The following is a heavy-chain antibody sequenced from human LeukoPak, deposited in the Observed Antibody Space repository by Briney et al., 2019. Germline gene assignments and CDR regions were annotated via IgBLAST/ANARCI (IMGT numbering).Heavy chain of an antibody. D-gene: IGHD2-21*02. CDR1: GFTFSNYG. CDR3: AKEVVTWFDP. CDR2: ISTSGGST. J-gene: IGHJ5*02. Sequence: GGSLRLSCAASGFTFSNYGMTWVPQAPGKGREWVSAISTSGGSTYYADSVKGRFTISRDNSKNTLYLQMNSLRAEDTAVYYCAKEVVTWFDPWGQGTLVTVSS. V-gene: IGHV3-23*01.